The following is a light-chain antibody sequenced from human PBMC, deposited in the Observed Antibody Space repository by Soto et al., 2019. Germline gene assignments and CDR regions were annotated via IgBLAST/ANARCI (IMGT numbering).Light chain of an antibody. CDR1: HSVSSD. CDR2: GAS. V-gene: IGKV3-15*01. Sequence: EMVMTQSPATLSVSPGERATLSCRASHSVSSDLAWYQQKPGQAPRLLIYGASTRATGIPARFSGSGSGTEFTLTISSLQSEDFAVYYCQQYNNWPPLTFGGGTKVDIK. J-gene: IGKJ4*01. CDR3: QQYNNWPPLT.